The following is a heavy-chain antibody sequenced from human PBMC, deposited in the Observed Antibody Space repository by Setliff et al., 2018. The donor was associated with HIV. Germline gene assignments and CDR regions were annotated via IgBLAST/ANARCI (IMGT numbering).Heavy chain of an antibody. D-gene: IGHD6-13*01. V-gene: IGHV1-69*13. J-gene: IGHJ3*02. CDR2: IIPMYNIP. CDR1: GGTLSNYV. CDR3: ARDQTGVAAAAFGGGSAWSDEGFDI. Sequence: SVKVSCKTSGGTLSNYVITWVRQAPGQGLEWMGMIIPMYNIPAYAQKFQGRVTFTADESTSTAYMELSSLSSEDTAVYDCARDQTGVAAAAFGGGSAWSDEGFDIWGQGTMVTVSS.